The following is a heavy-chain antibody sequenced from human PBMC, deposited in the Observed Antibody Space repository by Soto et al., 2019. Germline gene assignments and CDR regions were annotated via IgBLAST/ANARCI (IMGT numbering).Heavy chain of an antibody. V-gene: IGHV2-5*02. CDR3: AHRVLRTVFGLVTTTAIYFDF. D-gene: IGHD3-3*01. Sequence: QITLKESGPTVVKPTETLTLTCTFSGFSLTTSGVGVGWVRQSPGKAPEWLALIYWDDDKRYSTSLNSRLIITKDTSKNQVVLTIANVDPADIATYYCAHRVLRTVFGLVTTTAIYFDFWGPGTPVVVSS. CDR2: IYWDDDK. CDR1: GFSLTTSGVG. J-gene: IGHJ4*02.